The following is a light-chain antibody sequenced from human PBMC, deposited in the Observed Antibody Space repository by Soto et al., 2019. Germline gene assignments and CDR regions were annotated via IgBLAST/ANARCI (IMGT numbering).Light chain of an antibody. CDR3: HQYGSSPPRIT. CDR1: QSVSSSY. J-gene: IGKJ4*01. Sequence: EIVLTQSPGTLSLSPGERATLSCRASQSVSSSYLAWYQQKPGQAPRLLIYGASSRATGIPDRFSGSGSGTDFTLTISRLEPEDFAVYYCHQYGSSPPRITFGGGTQVEIK. V-gene: IGKV3-20*01. CDR2: GAS.